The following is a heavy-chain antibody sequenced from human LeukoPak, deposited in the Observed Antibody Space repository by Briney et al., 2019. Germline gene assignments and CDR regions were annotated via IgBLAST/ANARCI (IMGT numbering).Heavy chain of an antibody. Sequence: SKPRSLTCTVCGRSSSSNRYYWGWSRQPPGKGLEWIGSIYYSGSTYYNPSLKSRVTISVDTSKNQFSLKLSSVTAADTAVYYCARHNSGSIVVVTGWFDAWGQGTLFT. V-gene: IGHV4-39*01. J-gene: IGHJ5*02. CDR2: IYYSGST. CDR3: ARHNSGSIVVVTGWFDA. CDR1: GRSSSSNRYY. D-gene: IGHD3-22*01.